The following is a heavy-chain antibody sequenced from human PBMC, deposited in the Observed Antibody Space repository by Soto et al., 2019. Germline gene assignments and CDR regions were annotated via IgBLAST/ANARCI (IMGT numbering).Heavy chain of an antibody. V-gene: IGHV4-59*08. CDR2: IYYSGST. CDR3: ARHSPVDDILTGYLPYLDYYGMDV. CDR1: GESCGSFSGYY. J-gene: IGHJ6*02. Sequence: SETLSLTCAVYGESCGSFSGYYWSWIRQPPGKGLEWIGYIYYSGSTNYNPSLKSRVTISVDTSKNQFSLKLSSVTAADTAVYYCARHSPVDDILTGYLPYLDYYGMDVWGQGTTVTVSS. D-gene: IGHD3-9*01.